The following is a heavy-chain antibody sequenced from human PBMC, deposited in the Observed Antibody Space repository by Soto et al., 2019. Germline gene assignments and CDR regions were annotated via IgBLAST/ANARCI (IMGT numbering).Heavy chain of an antibody. CDR2: IYHSGST. CDR3: ARSPDSSGYYPRWYYYGMDV. CDR1: GGSIISSNW. Sequence: SETLSLTCAVAGGSIISSNWWSWVRQPPGKGLEWIGEIYHSGSTNYNPSLKSRVTISVDKSKNQFSLKLSSVTAADTAVYYCARSPDSSGYYPRWYYYGMDVWGQGTTVTVSS. D-gene: IGHD3-22*01. V-gene: IGHV4-4*02. J-gene: IGHJ6*02.